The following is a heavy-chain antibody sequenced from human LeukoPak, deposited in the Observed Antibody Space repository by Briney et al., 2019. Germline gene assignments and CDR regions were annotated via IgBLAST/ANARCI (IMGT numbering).Heavy chain of an antibody. CDR3: ARQWQVAFDI. V-gene: IGHV3-11*01. J-gene: IGHJ3*02. CDR1: GFTFSAYD. CDR2: IISSGSTI. Sequence: GGSLRLSCAASGFTFSAYDMSWIRRAPGKGLEGGSYIISSGSTIYHAESMKGRFTISRDNTKNSLYLQMNSLRAEDTAVYYCARQWQVAFDIWGQGTMVTASS. D-gene: IGHD6-19*01.